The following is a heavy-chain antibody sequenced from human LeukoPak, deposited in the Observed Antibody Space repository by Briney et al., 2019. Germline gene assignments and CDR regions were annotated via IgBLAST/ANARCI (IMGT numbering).Heavy chain of an antibody. D-gene: IGHD2-21*02. CDR1: GYTFTGYY. CDR3: ARGRLYCGGDCYWSDFDY. J-gene: IGHJ4*02. CDR2: INPNSGGT. Sequence: EASVKVSCKASGYTFTGYYMHWVRQAPGQGLEWMGWINPNSGGTNYAQKFQGRVTMTRDTSISTAYMELSSLRSEDTAVYYCARGRLYCGGDCYWSDFDYWGQGTLVTVSS. V-gene: IGHV1-2*02.